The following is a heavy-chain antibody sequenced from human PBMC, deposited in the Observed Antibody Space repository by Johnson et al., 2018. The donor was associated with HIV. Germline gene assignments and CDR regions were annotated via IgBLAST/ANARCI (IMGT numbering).Heavy chain of an antibody. V-gene: IGHV3-30*04. Sequence: QVQLVESGGGVVPPGRSLRLTCAASGFTFTSYTMHWVRQAPGKGPDWVAMISHDGTNENYADSVKGRFTISRDNSKNTLYLQMNSLRAEDTAVYYCARDRGYWDAFDIWGQGTMVTVSS. CDR1: GFTFTSYT. CDR2: ISHDGTNE. CDR3: ARDRGYWDAFDI. D-gene: IGHD3-22*01. J-gene: IGHJ3*02.